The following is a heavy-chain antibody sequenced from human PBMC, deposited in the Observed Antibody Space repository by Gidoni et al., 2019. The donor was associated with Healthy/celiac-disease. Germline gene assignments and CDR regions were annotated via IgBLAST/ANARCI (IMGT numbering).Heavy chain of an antibody. D-gene: IGHD3-10*01. Sequence: QVQLQQWGAGLLKPSETLSLTCAVYGGSFSGYYWSWIRQPPGKGLEWIGEINHSGSTNYNPSLKSRVTISVDTSKNQFSLKLSSVTAADTAVYYCAIARYYGSGRHYYFDYWGQGTLVTVSS. J-gene: IGHJ4*02. CDR2: INHSGST. CDR1: GGSFSGYY. CDR3: AIARYYGSGRHYYFDY. V-gene: IGHV4-34*01.